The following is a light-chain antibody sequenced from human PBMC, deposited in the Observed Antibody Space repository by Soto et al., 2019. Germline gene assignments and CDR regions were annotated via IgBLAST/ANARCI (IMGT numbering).Light chain of an antibody. Sequence: QSVLTQPASVSGSPGQSITISCSGTSSDVGSYDHVAWYQQFPGKTPKLMNYEVSNRPSGVPDRFSGSKSGNTASLTISGLQAEDEGDYYCCSYAGSYTLFLFGGGTKLTVL. CDR3: CSYAGSYTLFL. CDR1: SSDVGSYDH. V-gene: IGLV2-11*01. CDR2: EVS. J-gene: IGLJ2*01.